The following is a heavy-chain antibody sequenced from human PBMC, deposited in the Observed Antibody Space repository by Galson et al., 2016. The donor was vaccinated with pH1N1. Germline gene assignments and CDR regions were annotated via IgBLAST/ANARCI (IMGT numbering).Heavy chain of an antibody. CDR2: MNPNNGNA. J-gene: IGHJ2*01. CDR3: ARGPVYCYFDL. V-gene: IGHV1-8*01. Sequence: SVKVSCKASGYTLTSYDINWVRQATGQGLEWMGWMNPNNGNADYAPKFQGRVTLTRNASINTAYMELSSLTSEDTAVYYCARGPVYCYFDLWGRGTPVLVS. CDR1: GYTLTSYD.